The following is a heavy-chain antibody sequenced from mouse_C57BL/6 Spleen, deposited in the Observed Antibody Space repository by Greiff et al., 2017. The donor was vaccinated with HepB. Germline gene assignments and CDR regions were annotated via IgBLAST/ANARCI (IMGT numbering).Heavy chain of an antibody. CDR2: IHPSDSDT. J-gene: IGHJ4*01. Sequence: QVQLQQPGAELVKPGASVKVSCKASGYTFTSYWMHWVKQRPGQGLEWIGRIHPSDSDTNYNQKFKGKATLTVDKSSSTAYMQLSSLPSEDSAVYYCASYSNYDAMDYWGQGTSVTVSS. V-gene: IGHV1-74*01. CDR3: ASYSNYDAMDY. D-gene: IGHD2-5*01. CDR1: GYTFTSYW.